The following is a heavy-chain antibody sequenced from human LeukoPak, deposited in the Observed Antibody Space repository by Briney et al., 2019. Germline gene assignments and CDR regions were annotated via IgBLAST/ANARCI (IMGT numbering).Heavy chain of an antibody. CDR1: GGSISSGYY. J-gene: IGHJ4*02. Sequence: PSQTLSLTCTVSGGSISSGYYWYWIRQPPGKGLEWIGEINHSGSTNYNPSLKSRVTISVDTSKNQFSLKLSSVTAADTAVYYCARVPEYDDSSFFDYWGQGTLVTVSS. CDR3: ARVPEYDDSSFFDY. D-gene: IGHD3-22*01. V-gene: IGHV4-34*01. CDR2: INHSGST.